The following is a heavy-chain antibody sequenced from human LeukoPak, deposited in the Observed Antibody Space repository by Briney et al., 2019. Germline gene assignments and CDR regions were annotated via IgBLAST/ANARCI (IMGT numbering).Heavy chain of an antibody. CDR3: ARKTTVTTSGLNWFDP. CDR2: INPNSGGT. V-gene: IGHV1-2*02. Sequence: ASVKVSCKASGYTFTGYYMHWVRQAPGQGLEWMGWINPNSGGTNYAQKFQGRVTMTRDTSISTAYMELSRLRSDDTAVYYCARKTTVTTSGLNWFDPWGQGTLVTVSS. CDR1: GYTFTGYY. D-gene: IGHD4-17*01. J-gene: IGHJ5*02.